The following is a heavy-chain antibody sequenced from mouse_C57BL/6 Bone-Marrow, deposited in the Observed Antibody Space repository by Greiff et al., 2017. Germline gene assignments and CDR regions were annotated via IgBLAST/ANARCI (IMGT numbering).Heavy chain of an antibody. J-gene: IGHJ4*01. Sequence: VQLQQSGAELVRPGASVKLSCTASGFNIKDDYMHWVKQRPEQGLEWIGWIDPENGDTEYASKFQGKATITADTSSNTAYLQLSSLTSEDTAVYYCTTGTGTDAMDYWGQGTSVTVSS. CDR1: GFNIKDDY. CDR3: TTGTGTDAMDY. CDR2: IDPENGDT. D-gene: IGHD4-1*01. V-gene: IGHV14-4*01.